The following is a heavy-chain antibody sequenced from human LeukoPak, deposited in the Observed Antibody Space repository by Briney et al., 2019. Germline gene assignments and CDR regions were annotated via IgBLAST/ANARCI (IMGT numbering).Heavy chain of an antibody. V-gene: IGHV3-30*02. J-gene: IGHJ4*02. Sequence: GGSLRLSCAASGFTFIHFGMHWVRQAPGKGLEWVAFVRYDGNEKYYTDSVKGRFSISRDNSRDTVYLQMNSLRGEDTAIYYCVQDNRKGDFWGQGTLVTVSS. CDR3: VQDNRKGDF. CDR1: GFTFIHFG. CDR2: VRYDGNEK.